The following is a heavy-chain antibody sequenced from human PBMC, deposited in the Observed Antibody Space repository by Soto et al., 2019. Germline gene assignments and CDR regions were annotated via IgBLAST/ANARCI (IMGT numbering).Heavy chain of an antibody. D-gene: IGHD3-22*01. CDR2: IWYDGRNT. J-gene: IGHJ4*02. CDR1: GFTFSDYY. V-gene: IGHV3-33*08. CDR3: ARTAYYYDSSGYYFDC. Sequence: GGSLRLSCAASGFTFSDYYMSWIRQAPGKGLEWVAVIWYDGRNTYYADSVKGRFTISRDNSKNTLYLQMNSLRAEDTAVYYCARTAYYYDSSGYYFDCWGQGTLVTVSS.